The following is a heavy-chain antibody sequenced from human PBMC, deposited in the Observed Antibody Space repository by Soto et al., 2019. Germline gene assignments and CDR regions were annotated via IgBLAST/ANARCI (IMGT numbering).Heavy chain of an antibody. CDR1: GASVTSDSYH. CDR2: QTGST. Sequence: VHLQESGPGLIKPSETLSLTCSVSGASVTSDSYHWTWIRQPPGKGLEWIGQTGSTNYNPSLKSRITISVDTSKNQFSLNLDAVTAADTAIYYCAIYKAGAGGNGFWGQGTLVIVSS. V-gene: IGHV4-61*01. CDR3: AIYKAGAGGNGF. D-gene: IGHD6-19*01. J-gene: IGHJ4*02.